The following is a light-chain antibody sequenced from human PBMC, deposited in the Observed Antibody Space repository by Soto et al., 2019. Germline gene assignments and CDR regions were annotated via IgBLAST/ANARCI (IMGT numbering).Light chain of an antibody. CDR3: QQYASSPVYT. V-gene: IGKV3-20*01. J-gene: IGKJ2*01. CDR1: QSVSSSY. Sequence: EIVLTQSPGTLSFSPGERATLSCRASQSVSSSYLAWYQQKPGQAPRLLIYGASSRATGIPDRFSGSGSGTDFTLTISRLEPEDFAVYYCQQYASSPVYTFGQGTKLEIK. CDR2: GAS.